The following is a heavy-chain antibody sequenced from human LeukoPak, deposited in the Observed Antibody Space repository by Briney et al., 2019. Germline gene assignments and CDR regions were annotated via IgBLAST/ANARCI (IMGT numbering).Heavy chain of an antibody. CDR1: GYTFTDYY. J-gene: IGHJ4*02. V-gene: IGHV1-2*02. CDR3: ARLEQYYFNY. Sequence: ASVKVSCKASGYTFTDYYMHWVRQAPGQGLEWMGWINPNSGGTNYAQKSQGRVTMTRDTSISTAYMELNRLRSDDTAVYYCARLEQYYFNYWGQGTLVTVSS. D-gene: IGHD6-19*01. CDR2: INPNSGGT.